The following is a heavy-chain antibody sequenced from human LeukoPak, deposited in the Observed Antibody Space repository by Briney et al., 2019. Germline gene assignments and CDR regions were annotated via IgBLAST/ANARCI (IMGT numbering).Heavy chain of an antibody. CDR2: ISYDGSNK. CDR1: GFTFSSYA. CDR3: AREGRDIVDLGLNWFDP. J-gene: IGHJ5*02. V-gene: IGHV3-30-3*01. Sequence: PGRSLRLSCAASGFTFSSYAMHWVRQAPGKGLEWVAVISYDGSNKYYADSVKGRFTISRDNSKNTLYLQMNSPRAEDTAVYYCAREGRDIVDLGLNWFDPWGQGTLVTVSS. D-gene: IGHD5-12*01.